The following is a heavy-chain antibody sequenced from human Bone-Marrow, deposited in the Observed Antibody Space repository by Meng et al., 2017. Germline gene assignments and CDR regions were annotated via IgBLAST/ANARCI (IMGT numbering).Heavy chain of an antibody. CDR2: IFYTGSA. D-gene: IGHD6-13*01. Sequence: LQESGPGLVKPSQTVSLTCTVSGGSIRSRNHYWSWVRQYPGKGLEWIGSIFYTGSAYYNPSLKSRIYISIDTSKNQFSLKLNSVTAADTAVYYCARGYSSSWYFLTYWGQGTLVTVSS. CDR1: GGSIRSRNHY. J-gene: IGHJ4*02. CDR3: ARGYSSSWYFLTY. V-gene: IGHV4-31*03.